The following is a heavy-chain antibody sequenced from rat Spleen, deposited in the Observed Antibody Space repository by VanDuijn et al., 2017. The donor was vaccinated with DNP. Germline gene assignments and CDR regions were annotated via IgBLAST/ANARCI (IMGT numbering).Heavy chain of an antibody. CDR2: ISPSGGGT. D-gene: IGHD4-4*01. CDR3: ARGSGSYYWYFDF. J-gene: IGHJ1*01. Sequence: EVQLVESGGGLVQPGRSLKLSCAVSGFTFSNYDMAWVRQAPKKGLEWVASISPSGGGTYYRDSVKGRFTISRDYARSTLYLQMNSLRSEDTATYYCARGSGSYYWYFDFWGPGTMVTVSS. V-gene: IGHV5-19*01. CDR1: GFTFSNYD.